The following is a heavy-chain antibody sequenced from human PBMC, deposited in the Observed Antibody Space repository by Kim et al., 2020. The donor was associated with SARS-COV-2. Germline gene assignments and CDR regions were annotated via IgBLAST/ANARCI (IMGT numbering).Heavy chain of an antibody. CDR2: ISSSSSYI. J-gene: IGHJ6*02. CDR3: ARRIVVVTAIRGGGYYGMDV. V-gene: IGHV3-21*01. D-gene: IGHD2-21*02. CDR1: GFTFSSYS. Sequence: GGSLRLSCAASGFTFSSYSMNWVRQAPGKGLEWVSSISSSSSYIYYADSVKGRFTISRDNAKNSLYLQMNSLRAEDTAVYYCARRIVVVTAIRGGGYYGMDVWGQGTTVTVSS.